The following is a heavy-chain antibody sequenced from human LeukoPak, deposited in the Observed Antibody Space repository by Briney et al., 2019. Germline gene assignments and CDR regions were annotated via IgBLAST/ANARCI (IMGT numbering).Heavy chain of an antibody. Sequence: PGGSLRLSCAASGFSFSSYTMNWVRHAPGKGLEWVSSIRSTGTYIYYADSVKGRFTISRDNANKLLYLEMNSLRAEDTAVYYCAKVNGAYDSSGPSRGSDYWGQGTLVTVSS. CDR1: GFSFSSYT. V-gene: IGHV3-21*01. CDR2: IRSTGTYI. CDR3: AKVNGAYDSSGPSRGSDY. D-gene: IGHD3-22*01. J-gene: IGHJ4*02.